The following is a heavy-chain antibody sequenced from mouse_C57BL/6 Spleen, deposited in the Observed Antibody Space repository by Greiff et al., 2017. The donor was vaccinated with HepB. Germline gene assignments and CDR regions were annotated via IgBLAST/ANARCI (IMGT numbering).Heavy chain of an antibody. CDR1: GYTFTSYW. J-gene: IGHJ2*01. Sequence: VQLQQPGAELVKPGASVKLSCKASGYTFTSYWMQWVKQRPGQGLEWIGEIDPSDSYTNYNQKFKGKATLTVDTSSSTAYMQLSSLTSEDSAVYYCARWDYGSSRYYFDYWGQGTTLTVSS. CDR3: ARWDYGSSRYYFDY. D-gene: IGHD1-1*01. V-gene: IGHV1-50*01. CDR2: IDPSDSYT.